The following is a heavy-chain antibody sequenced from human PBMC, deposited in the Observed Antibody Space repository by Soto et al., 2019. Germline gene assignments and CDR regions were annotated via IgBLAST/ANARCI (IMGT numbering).Heavy chain of an antibody. V-gene: IGHV1-2*02. CDR3: ARAELRFLEWPWFDP. Sequence: EASVKVSCKASGYTFTGYYMHWVRQAPGQGLEWMGWTNPNSGGTNYAQKFQGRVTMTRDTSISTAYMELSRLRSDDTAVYYCARAELRFLEWPWFDPWGQGTLVTVSS. CDR1: GYTFTGYY. J-gene: IGHJ5*02. D-gene: IGHD3-3*01. CDR2: TNPNSGGT.